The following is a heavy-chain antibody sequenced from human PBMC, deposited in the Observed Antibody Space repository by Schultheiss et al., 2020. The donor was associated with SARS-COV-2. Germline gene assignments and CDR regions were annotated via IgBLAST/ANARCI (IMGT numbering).Heavy chain of an antibody. CDR1: GYSLTSYW. Sequence: GGSLRLSCKGSGYSLTSYWIGWLRQMPGKGLEWMGCIESSDSYTNYSPSFQGHVTISTDKSINTAYLRWSSLKASDTAMFYCARHKELGGPGSCWGQGTLVTVSS. CDR3: ARHKELGGPGSC. V-gene: IGHV5-10-1*01. J-gene: IGHJ4*02. D-gene: IGHD3-10*01. CDR2: IESSDSYT.